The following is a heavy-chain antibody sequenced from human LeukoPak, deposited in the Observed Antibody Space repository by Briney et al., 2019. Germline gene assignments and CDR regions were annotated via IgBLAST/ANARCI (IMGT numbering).Heavy chain of an antibody. Sequence: ASVQVSCKASGYTFTGYYVYWVRQAPGQGPEWIGWINPNNGDTHYAQKFQGRVTMARDTSITTAYMELSRLTSDDTAVYFCAKGGSWQRLVWVDYWGQGTLVTVSS. CDR1: GYTFTGYY. CDR3: AKGGSWQRLVWVDY. V-gene: IGHV1-2*02. D-gene: IGHD3-16*01. J-gene: IGHJ4*02. CDR2: INPNNGDT.